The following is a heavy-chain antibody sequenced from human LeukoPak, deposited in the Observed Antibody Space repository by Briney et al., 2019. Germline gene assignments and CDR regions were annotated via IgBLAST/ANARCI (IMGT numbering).Heavy chain of an antibody. D-gene: IGHD3-16*02. Sequence: ASVKVSCKASGYTFTGYYMHWVRQAPGQGLEWMGRINPNSGGTNYAQKFQGRVTMTRDTSISTAYMELSRLRSDDTAVYYCAGDRGGGVIIDYWGQGTLVTVSS. CDR2: INPNSGGT. CDR1: GYTFTGYY. V-gene: IGHV1-2*06. CDR3: AGDRGGGVIIDY. J-gene: IGHJ4*02.